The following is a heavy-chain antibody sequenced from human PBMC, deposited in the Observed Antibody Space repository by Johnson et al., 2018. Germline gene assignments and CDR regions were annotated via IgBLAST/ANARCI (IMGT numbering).Heavy chain of an antibody. CDR3: TTGYGVGAFAM. CDR1: GFTFGDYA. CDR2: IRSKANGGTT. D-gene: IGHD1-1*01. J-gene: IGHJ3*02. V-gene: IGHV3-49*03. Sequence: EVQLVESGGGLVQPGRSVRLSCAASGFTFGDYAMSWFRQAHGKGLEWVGFIRSKANGGTTDYAAPVKGRFTISRDDLKKTLYLQMNSLKTEDTAVHYCTTGYGVGAFAMWGQGTMVTVSS.